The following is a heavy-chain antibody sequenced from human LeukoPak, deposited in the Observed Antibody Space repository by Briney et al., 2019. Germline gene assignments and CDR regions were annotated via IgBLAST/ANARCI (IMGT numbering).Heavy chain of an antibody. CDR3: ARDLGTTGWHTFDY. CDR2: TYYRSKWYN. CDR1: GDSVSSKNGA. D-gene: IGHD6-19*01. Sequence: SQTLSLTCAVSGDSVSSKNGAWNWIRQSPSRGLEWLGRTYYRSKWYNDYAESMQGRMTISQDTSKNQYSLHLNSVTPDDTAVYYCARDLGTTGWHTFDYWGQGTLVTVSS. J-gene: IGHJ4*02. V-gene: IGHV6-1*01.